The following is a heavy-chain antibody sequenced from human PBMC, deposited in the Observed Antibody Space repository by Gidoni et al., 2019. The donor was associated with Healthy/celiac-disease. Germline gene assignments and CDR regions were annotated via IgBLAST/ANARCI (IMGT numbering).Heavy chain of an antibody. CDR1: GYSFTSYW. V-gene: IGHV5-51*01. CDR3: ARPVLAAGTGDDAFDI. CDR2: IYPGDSDT. D-gene: IGHD6-13*01. Sequence: EVQLVQSGAEVKKPGESLKISCKGSGYSFTSYWIGWVRQMPGKGLEWMGIIYPGDSDTRYSPSFQGQVTISADKSISTAYLQWSSLKASDTAMYYCARPVLAAGTGDDAFDIWGQGTMVTVSS. J-gene: IGHJ3*02.